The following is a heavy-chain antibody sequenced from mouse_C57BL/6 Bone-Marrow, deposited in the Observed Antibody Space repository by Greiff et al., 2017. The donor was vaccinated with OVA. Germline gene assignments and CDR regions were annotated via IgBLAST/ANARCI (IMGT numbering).Heavy chain of an antibody. Sequence: EVQVVESGAELVRPGASVKLSCTASGFNIKDDYMHWVKQRPEQGLEWIGWIDPENGDTEYASKFQGKATITADTSSNTAYLQLSSLTSEDTAVYSCTPYDYDEAYWGQGTLVTVSA. V-gene: IGHV14-4*01. J-gene: IGHJ3*01. CDR3: TPYDYDEAY. D-gene: IGHD2-4*01. CDR1: GFNIKDDY. CDR2: IDPENGDT.